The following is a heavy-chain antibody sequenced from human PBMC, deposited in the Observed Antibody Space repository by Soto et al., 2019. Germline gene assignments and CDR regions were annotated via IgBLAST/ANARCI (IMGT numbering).Heavy chain of an antibody. V-gene: IGHV1-69*13. J-gene: IGHJ4*02. Sequence: SVKVSCKASGGTFSSYAISWVRQAPGQGLEWMGGIIPIFGTANYAQKFQGRVTITADESTSTAYMELSSLRSEDTAVYYCAREGGSQPYYDILTGQDGQAFDYWGQGTLVTVS. D-gene: IGHD3-9*01. CDR2: IIPIFGTA. CDR1: GGTFSSYA. CDR3: AREGGSQPYYDILTGQDGQAFDY.